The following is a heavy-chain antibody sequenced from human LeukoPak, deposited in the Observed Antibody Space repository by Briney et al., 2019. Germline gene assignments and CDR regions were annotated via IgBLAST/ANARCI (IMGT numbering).Heavy chain of an antibody. CDR1: GFTFGDYY. CDR2: INYDGSAT. CDR3: ARGHYGLDV. J-gene: IGHJ6*02. Sequence: GGFLRLSCAASGFTFGDYYMTWVRQAPGKGLEWVSYINYDGSATDYADSVKGRFTISRDNDKKSLYLQMNSLRAEDRAVYYCARGHYGLDVWGQGTSVTVSS. V-gene: IGHV3-11*01.